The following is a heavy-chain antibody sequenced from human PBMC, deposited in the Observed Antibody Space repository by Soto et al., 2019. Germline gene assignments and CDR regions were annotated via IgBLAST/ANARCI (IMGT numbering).Heavy chain of an antibody. CDR1: GGSFNNYA. CDR2: IIPNFDTP. Sequence: QVHLVQSGAEVKKPGSSVKVSCKTSGGSFNNYAVSWVRQAPGQGLEWMGGIIPNFDTPNYAQKFQDRVTIIADEXXXXXXXELRSLRSNDTAVYYCAVAMVREILIFESSGMHVWGQGTTVIVSS. J-gene: IGHJ6*02. CDR3: AVAMVREILIFESSGMHV. V-gene: IGHV1-69*01. D-gene: IGHD3-10*01.